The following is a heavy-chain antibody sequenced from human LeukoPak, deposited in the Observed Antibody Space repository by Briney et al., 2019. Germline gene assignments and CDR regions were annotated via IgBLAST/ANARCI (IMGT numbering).Heavy chain of an antibody. V-gene: IGHV3-48*03. D-gene: IGHD2-15*01. Sequence: PGGSLRLSCAASGFTFSSYEMNWVRQAPGKGLEWVSYISSSGSTIYYADSVKGRFTISRDNAENSLYLQMNSLRAEDTAVYHCARARYCSGGSCYSDLFDPWGQGTPVTVSS. J-gene: IGHJ5*02. CDR1: GFTFSSYE. CDR3: ARARYCSGGSCYSDLFDP. CDR2: ISSSGSTI.